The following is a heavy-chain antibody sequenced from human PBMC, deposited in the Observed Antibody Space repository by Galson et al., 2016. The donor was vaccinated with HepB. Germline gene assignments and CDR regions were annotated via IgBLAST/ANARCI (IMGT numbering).Heavy chain of an antibody. Sequence: SLRLSCAASGFTFSSYSMNWVRQAPGKGLEWVSYTSSSSSTIYYADSVKGRFTISRDNAKNSLYLQMNSLRDEDTAVYYCATSYCSGSSYYYFDYWGQGTLVTVSS. V-gene: IGHV3-48*02. CDR3: ATSYCSGSSYYYFDY. CDR2: TSSSSSTI. D-gene: IGHD2-15*01. J-gene: IGHJ4*02. CDR1: GFTFSSYS.